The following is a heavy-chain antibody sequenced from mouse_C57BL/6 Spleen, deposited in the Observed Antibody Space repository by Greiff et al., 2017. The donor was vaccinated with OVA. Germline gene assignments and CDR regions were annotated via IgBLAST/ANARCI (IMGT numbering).Heavy chain of an antibody. CDR3: ARHEAARAYFDD. CDR2: FYPGSGSI. J-gene: IGHJ2*01. CDR1: GYTFTEYT. Sequence: QLQQSGAELVKPGASVKLSCKASGYTFTEYTIHWVKQRSGQGLEWIGWFYPGSGSIKYNEKFKDQATLTADKSASTVYMELSRVTSEDSTVYFCARHEAARAYFDDWGQGTTLTVSS. V-gene: IGHV1-62-2*01.